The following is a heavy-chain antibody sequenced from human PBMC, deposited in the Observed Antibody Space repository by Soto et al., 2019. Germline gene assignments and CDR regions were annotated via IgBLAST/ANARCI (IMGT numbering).Heavy chain of an antibody. CDR1: GYTFTGYY. D-gene: IGHD3-3*01. CDR2: INPNSGGT. Sequence: ASVKVSCKASGYTFTGYYMHWVRQAPGQGLEWMGWINPNSGGTNYAQKFQGWVTMTRDTSISTAYMELTRLRSDDTAVYYCATATLWSGYSGMDVWGQGTTVTVSS. CDR3: ATATLWSGYSGMDV. J-gene: IGHJ6*02. V-gene: IGHV1-2*04.